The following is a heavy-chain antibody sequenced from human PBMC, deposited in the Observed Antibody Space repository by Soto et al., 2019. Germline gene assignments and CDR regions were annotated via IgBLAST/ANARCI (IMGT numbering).Heavy chain of an antibody. CDR2: ISAYNGNT. V-gene: IGHV1-18*01. D-gene: IGHD2-21*01. CDR1: GYPWTPYA. CDR3: AIDYSGNWFDP. J-gene: IGHJ5*02. Sequence: GWVNASSTASGYPWTPYAMSCARQAPGQGLEWMGWISAYNGNTNYAQKLQGKVTMTTDTSTSTAYMELRSLRSDDTAGYYCAIDYSGNWFDPWGQGTLVTVSS.